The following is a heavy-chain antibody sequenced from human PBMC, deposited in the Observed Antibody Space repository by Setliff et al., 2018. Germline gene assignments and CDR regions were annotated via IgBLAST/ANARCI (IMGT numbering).Heavy chain of an antibody. CDR3: ARGAYDSYYFDY. CDR1: GYTFTSYD. Sequence: GASVKVSCKASGYTFTSYDINWVRQATGQGLEWMGWMNPNSGNTGYAQKFQGRVTMTRNTSISTAYMDLRSLRSDDTAVYYCARGAYDSYYFDYWGQGTLVT. CDR2: MNPNSGNT. D-gene: IGHD3-16*01. V-gene: IGHV1-8*02. J-gene: IGHJ4*02.